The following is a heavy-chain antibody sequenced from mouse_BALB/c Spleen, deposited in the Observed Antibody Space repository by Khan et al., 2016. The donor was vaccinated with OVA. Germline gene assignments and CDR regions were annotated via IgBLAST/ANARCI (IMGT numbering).Heavy chain of an antibody. CDR2: VSTGGHYT. V-gene: IGHV5-6*01. D-gene: IGHD1-1*01. J-gene: IGHJ3*01. CDR3: ARLAYYYDSEGFAY. Sequence: EVELVESGGDVVKPGGSLKLSCAASGFTFSTYGMSWVRQTPDKRLEWVATVSTGGHYTYYPDTVKGRFTISRDNAKNTLYLQMSSLKSEDTAMFYCARLAYYYDSEGFAYWGQGTLVTVSA. CDR1: GFTFSTYG.